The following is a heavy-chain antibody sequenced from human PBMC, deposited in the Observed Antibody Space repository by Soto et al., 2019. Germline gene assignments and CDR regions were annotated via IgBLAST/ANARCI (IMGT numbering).Heavy chain of an antibody. CDR1: SYIFTCNY. CDR2: IDPKSGDT. Sequence: SSVKVSCKASSYIFTCNYLHWVRQAPGQGLEWMGWIDPKSGDTKYAPKFQDRVTMTRDTSISRAYMDLSSLRYDDTAVYYCARDYDKSGYDYFDPWGQGTLVTVSS. CDR3: ARDYDKSGYDYFDP. D-gene: IGHD3-22*01. J-gene: IGHJ5*02. V-gene: IGHV1-2*02.